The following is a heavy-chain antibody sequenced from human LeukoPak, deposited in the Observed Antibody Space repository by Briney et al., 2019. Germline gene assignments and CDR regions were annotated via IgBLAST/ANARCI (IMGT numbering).Heavy chain of an antibody. Sequence: PSQTLSLTCTVSGGSISSGDYYWSWIRQPPGKGLEWIGYIYYGGSTYYNPSLKSRVTISVDTSKNQFSLKLSSVTAADTAVYYCASAEYSSSWAPGDWGQGTLVTVSS. CDR3: ASAEYSSSWAPGD. J-gene: IGHJ4*02. CDR1: GGSISSGDYY. V-gene: IGHV4-30-4*08. CDR2: IYYGGST. D-gene: IGHD6-6*01.